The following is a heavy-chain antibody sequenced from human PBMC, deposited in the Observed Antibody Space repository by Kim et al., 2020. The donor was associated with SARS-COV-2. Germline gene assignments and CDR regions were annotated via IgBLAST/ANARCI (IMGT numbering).Heavy chain of an antibody. Sequence: PSLKSRVTISVDTSKNQFSLKLSSVTAADTAVYYCARDGAAAAGTWWFDPWGQGTLVTVSS. V-gene: IGHV4-59*01. D-gene: IGHD6-13*01. J-gene: IGHJ5*02. CDR3: ARDGAAAAGTWWFDP.